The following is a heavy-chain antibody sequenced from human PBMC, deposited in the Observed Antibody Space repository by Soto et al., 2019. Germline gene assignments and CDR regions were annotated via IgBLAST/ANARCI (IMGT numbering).Heavy chain of an antibody. J-gene: IGHJ1*01. CDR2: IIPKFGST. D-gene: IGHD6-13*01. Sequence: QGQLVQSGAEVKKPGSSVKVSCKSSGDTFTSYSIAWMRQAPGQGLEWRGGIIPKFGSTKYARKFQDRATITADESTSTAYMELSGLRSEDTAVYFCARWRSSSWFAVFFQFWGQGTRVTVSS. CDR1: GDTFTSYS. V-gene: IGHV1-69*01. CDR3: ARWRSSSWFAVFFQF.